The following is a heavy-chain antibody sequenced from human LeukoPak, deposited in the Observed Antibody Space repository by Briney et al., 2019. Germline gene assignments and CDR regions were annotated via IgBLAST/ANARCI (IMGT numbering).Heavy chain of an antibody. Sequence: GGSLRLSCGASGFTFSGSAMHWVRQASGKGLEWVGRIRSKANSYATAYAASVKGRFTISRDDSKNTAYLQMNSLKTEDTAVYYCTCRIAVAGTVFDYWGQGTLVTVSS. CDR3: TCRIAVAGTVFDY. V-gene: IGHV3-73*01. CDR1: GFTFSGSA. CDR2: IRSKANSYAT. J-gene: IGHJ4*02. D-gene: IGHD6-19*01.